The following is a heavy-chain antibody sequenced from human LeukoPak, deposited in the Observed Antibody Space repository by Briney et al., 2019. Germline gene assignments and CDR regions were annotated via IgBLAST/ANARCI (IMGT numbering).Heavy chain of an antibody. CDR2: INHSGST. V-gene: IGHV4-34*01. Sequence: SETLSLTCAVYGGSFSGYYWSWIRQPPGKGLEWIGEINHSGSTNYNPSLKSRVTISVDTSKSQFSLKLSSVAAADTAVYYCARGLRFLVVWGQGTTVTVSS. D-gene: IGHD3-3*01. CDR3: ARGLRFLVV. CDR1: GGSFSGYY. J-gene: IGHJ6*02.